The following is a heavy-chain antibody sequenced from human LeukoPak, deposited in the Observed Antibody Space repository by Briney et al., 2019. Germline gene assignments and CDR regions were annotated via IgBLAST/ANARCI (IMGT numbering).Heavy chain of an antibody. V-gene: IGHV3-53*01. CDR1: GFTVSSNY. CDR2: IYSGGST. CDR3: ARARQTYGDYHWYFDL. D-gene: IGHD4-17*01. J-gene: IGHJ2*01. Sequence: GGSLRLSCAASGFTVSSNYMSWVRQTPGKGLEWVSVIYSGGSTYYADSVKGRFTISRDNSKNTLYLQMNSLRAEDTAVYYCARARQTYGDYHWYFDLWGRGTLVTVSS.